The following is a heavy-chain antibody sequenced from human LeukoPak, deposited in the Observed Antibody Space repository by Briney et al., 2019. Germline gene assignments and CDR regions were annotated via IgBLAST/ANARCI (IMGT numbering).Heavy chain of an antibody. Sequence: GGSLRLSCAASGFTFRSNGMHWVRQAPGKGLEWVALIRYDGSNTYYADSVKGRFTISRDNSKNTLYLQMNSLRVEDTAVYYCVQQYDFWTPRLFGSWGQGTLVTVSS. J-gene: IGHJ4*02. CDR2: IRYDGSNT. V-gene: IGHV3-30*02. CDR1: GFTFRSNG. CDR3: VQQYDFWTPRLFGS. D-gene: IGHD3/OR15-3a*01.